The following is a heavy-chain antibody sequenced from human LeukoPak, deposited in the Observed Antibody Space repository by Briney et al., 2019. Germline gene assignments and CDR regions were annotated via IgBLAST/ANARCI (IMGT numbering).Heavy chain of an antibody. J-gene: IGHJ4*02. V-gene: IGHV3-11*04. CDR2: ISSSGSTI. Sequence: AGGSLRLSCAASGFTFSDYYMSWIRQAPGKGLEWVSYISSSGSTIYYADSVKGRFTISRDNAKNSLYLQMNSLRAEDTAVYYCARDWARYYGSSGYVDYWGQGTLVTVSS. CDR1: GFTFSDYY. D-gene: IGHD3-22*01. CDR3: ARDWARYYGSSGYVDY.